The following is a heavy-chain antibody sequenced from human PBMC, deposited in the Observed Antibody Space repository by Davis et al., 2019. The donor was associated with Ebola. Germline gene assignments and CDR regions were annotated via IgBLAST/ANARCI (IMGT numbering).Heavy chain of an antibody. Sequence: GESLKISCAASGFTFSSYAMSWVRQAPGKGLEWVSAISGSGGSTYYADSVKGRFTVSRDNSKNTLSLQMNSLRAEDTAVYYCARAVAASWSPFDNWGQGTLVTVSS. V-gene: IGHV3-23*01. D-gene: IGHD6-19*01. CDR2: ISGSGGST. J-gene: IGHJ4*02. CDR3: ARAVAASWSPFDN. CDR1: GFTFSSYA.